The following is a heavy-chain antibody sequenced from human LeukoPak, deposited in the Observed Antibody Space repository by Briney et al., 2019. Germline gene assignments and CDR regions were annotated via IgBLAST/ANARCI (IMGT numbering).Heavy chain of an antibody. CDR3: AREPSSWGRGAFDY. J-gene: IGHJ4*02. CDR2: IIPIFGTA. CDR1: GGTFSSYA. V-gene: IGHV1-69*06. Sequence: SVKVSCKASGGTFSSYAISWVRQAPGQGLEWMGGIIPIFGTANYAQKFQGRVTITADKSTSTAYMELSSLRSEDTAVYYCAREPSSWGRGAFDYWGQGTLVTVSS. D-gene: IGHD7-27*01.